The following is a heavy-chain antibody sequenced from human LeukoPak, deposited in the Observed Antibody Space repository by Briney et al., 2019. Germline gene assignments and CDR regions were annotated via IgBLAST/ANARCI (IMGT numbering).Heavy chain of an antibody. CDR2: IWYDGSNK. J-gene: IGHJ4*02. V-gene: IGHV3-30*02. Sequence: PGGSLRLSCAASGFTFNSYCMHWVRQAPGQGLEWVAFIWYDGSNKYYADSVKGRFTITRDNSKNTLYLQVNSLRAEDTAVYYCAKDQGITMIDFDYWGQGTLVTVSS. D-gene: IGHD3-22*01. CDR1: GFTFNSYC. CDR3: AKDQGITMIDFDY.